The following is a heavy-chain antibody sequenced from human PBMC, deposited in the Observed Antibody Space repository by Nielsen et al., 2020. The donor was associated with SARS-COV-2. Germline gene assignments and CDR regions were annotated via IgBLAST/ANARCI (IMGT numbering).Heavy chain of an antibody. D-gene: IGHD4-11*01. V-gene: IGHV4-61*01. CDR1: GYSISSGYY. Sequence: GSLRLSCTVSGYSISSGYYWSWIRQPPGKGLEWIGYIYYSGSTNYNPSLKSRVTISVDTSKNQFSLKLSSVTAADTAVYYCARDSGHTVTTHNWFDPWGQGTLVTVSS. CDR2: IYYSGST. CDR3: ARDSGHTVTTHNWFDP. J-gene: IGHJ5*02.